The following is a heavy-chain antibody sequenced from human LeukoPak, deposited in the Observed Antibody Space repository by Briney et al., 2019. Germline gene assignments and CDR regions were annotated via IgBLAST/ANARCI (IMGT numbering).Heavy chain of an antibody. J-gene: IGHJ4*02. V-gene: IGHV4-38-2*02. CDR1: GYSISSGYF. CDR2: IYHRGST. CDR3: ARGAEYYAIWRGYAGYSDY. D-gene: IGHD3-3*01. Sequence: SSETLSLTCTVSGYSISSGYFWGWMRQPPGKGLEWVGSIYHRGSTYYNPSLRSRVTISLDRSKKKFSLKLTSVTAADTAVYFCARGAEYYAIWRGYAGYSDYWGQGISVTVSS.